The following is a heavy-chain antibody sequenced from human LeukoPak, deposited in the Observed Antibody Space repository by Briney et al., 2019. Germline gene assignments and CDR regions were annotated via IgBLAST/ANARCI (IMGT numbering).Heavy chain of an antibody. CDR3: AREGSVYDSSGGIDY. V-gene: IGHV3-21*01. CDR1: GFTFSNYN. J-gene: IGHJ4*02. Sequence: PGGSLRLSCAASGFTFSNYNMNWVRQAPGKGLEWVSSISSSSSYIYYADSVKGRFTISRNNAKNSLCLQMNTLRAEDTAVYYCAREGSVYDSSGGIDYWGQGTLVTVSS. D-gene: IGHD3-22*01. CDR2: ISSSSSYI.